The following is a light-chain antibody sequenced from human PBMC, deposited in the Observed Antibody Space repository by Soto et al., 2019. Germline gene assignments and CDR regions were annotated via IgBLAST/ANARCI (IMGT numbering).Light chain of an antibody. CDR2: GAS. Sequence: EIVMTQSPATLSVSPGERATLSCRASQSVSGNLAWYQQKPGQAPRLLIYGASTRATGIPARFSGSGSGTEFTLTISSLHSEDFAVYLWQQYNNGLITFGQGTRLEIK. CDR3: QQYNNGLIT. CDR1: QSVSGN. J-gene: IGKJ5*01. V-gene: IGKV3-15*01.